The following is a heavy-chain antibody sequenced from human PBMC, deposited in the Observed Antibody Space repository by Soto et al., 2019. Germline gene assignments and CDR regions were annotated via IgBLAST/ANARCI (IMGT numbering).Heavy chain of an antibody. CDR1: GGSFSGYH. CDR2: INQSGST. CDR3: ARGIRSPWP. V-gene: IGHV4-34*01. J-gene: IGHJ5*02. D-gene: IGHD4-17*01. Sequence: SETLSLTCAVYGGSFSGYHWSWIRQPPGKGLEWIGEINQSGSTNYNPSLKSRATISVDTSKNQFSLNLNSVTAADTAVYYCARGIRSPWPWGQGTLVTVSP.